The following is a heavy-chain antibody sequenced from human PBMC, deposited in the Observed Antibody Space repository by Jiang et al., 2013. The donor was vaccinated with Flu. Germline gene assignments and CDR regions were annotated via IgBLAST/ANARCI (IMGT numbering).Heavy chain of an antibody. CDR2: IYYSGST. CDR3: ASRLSGGHFDY. CDR1: GYSISSSSYY. V-gene: IGHV4-61*01. Sequence: SLTCTVSGYSISSSSYYWSWIRQPPGKGLEWIGYIYYSGSTNYNPSLKSRVTMSVDTSKKQFSLKVSSVTAADTAVYYCASRLSGGHFDYWGQGILVTVSS. J-gene: IGHJ4*02. D-gene: IGHD1-26*01.